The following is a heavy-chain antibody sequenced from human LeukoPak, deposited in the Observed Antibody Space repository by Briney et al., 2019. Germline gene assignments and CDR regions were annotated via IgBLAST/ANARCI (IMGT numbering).Heavy chain of an antibody. CDR3: ATTTIRLGY. CDR2: IYYSGSS. V-gene: IGHV4-59*12. D-gene: IGHD1-26*01. J-gene: IGHJ4*02. CDR1: GGSISSYY. Sequence: SETLSLTCTVSGGSISSYYWSWIRQPPGKGLEWIGHIYYSGSSNYNPSLKSRVTISVDTSKSQFSLKLSSVTSADTAVYYCATTTIRLGYWGQGTLVTVSS.